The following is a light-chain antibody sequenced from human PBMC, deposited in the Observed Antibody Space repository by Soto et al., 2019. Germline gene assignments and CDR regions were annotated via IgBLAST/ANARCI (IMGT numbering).Light chain of an antibody. CDR3: QQYGSSLWT. J-gene: IGKJ1*01. CDR1: QSVSSSY. Sequence: EIVLTQSPGTLSLSPGERATLSCRASQSVSSSYLAWYQQKPGQAPRLLIYGASSRATGIADRFSGSGSGTDFTVTISILEPEDFSVYYCQQYGSSLWTFGQGTKVEIK. V-gene: IGKV3-20*01. CDR2: GAS.